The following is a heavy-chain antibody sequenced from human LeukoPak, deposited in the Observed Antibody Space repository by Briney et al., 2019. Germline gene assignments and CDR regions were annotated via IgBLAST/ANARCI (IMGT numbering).Heavy chain of an antibody. CDR2: VSGRDTST. CDR3: AKWGDYDVLTGYYDSDY. D-gene: IGHD3-9*01. CDR1: GFTFSSYA. Sequence: GGSLRLSCAASGFTFSSYATSWVRQAPGKGLEWVSAVSGRDTSTYYTDSVKGRFTISRDNSKNTLYLQMNSLSAEDTAIYYCAKWGDYDVLTGYYDSDYWGQGTPVTVSS. J-gene: IGHJ4*02. V-gene: IGHV3-23*01.